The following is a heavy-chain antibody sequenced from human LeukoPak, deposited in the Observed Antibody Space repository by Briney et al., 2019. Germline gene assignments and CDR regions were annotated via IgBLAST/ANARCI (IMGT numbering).Heavy chain of an antibody. J-gene: IGHJ4*02. V-gene: IGHV3-7*01. D-gene: IGHD2-8*01. CDR2: IKQDGSDK. Sequence: GGSLRLSCAASGFTFSSYWMTWVRQAPGKGLEWVANIKQDGSDKHYVDSVKGRFTISRDNTKNSLYLQMNSLRAEDTAVYYCARDNGYKIDYWGQGTLVTVSS. CDR3: ARDNGYKIDY. CDR1: GFTFSSYW.